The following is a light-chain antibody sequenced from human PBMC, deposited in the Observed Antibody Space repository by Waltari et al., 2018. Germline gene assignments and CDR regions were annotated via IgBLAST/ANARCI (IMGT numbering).Light chain of an antibody. CDR2: RNS. Sequence: QSLLTQPPSASGTPGQRVTISCSGNSSNVGRNYVSWYRQLPGTAPKLLIYRNSERPSGVPDRFSASKSGTSASLAISGLRSEDEADYYCAAWDGSLSGWVFGGGAKLTVL. V-gene: IGLV1-47*01. CDR1: SSNVGRNY. J-gene: IGLJ3*02. CDR3: AAWDGSLSGWV.